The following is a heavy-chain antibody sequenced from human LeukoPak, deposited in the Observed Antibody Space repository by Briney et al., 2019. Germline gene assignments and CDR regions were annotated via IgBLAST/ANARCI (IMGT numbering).Heavy chain of an antibody. CDR1: GGSISSYY. V-gene: IGHV4-4*07. D-gene: IGHD6-13*01. J-gene: IGHJ5*02. CDR2: IYTSGST. Sequence: SETLSLTCTVSGGSISSYYWSWIRQPAGKGLEWIGRIYTSGSTNYNPSLKSRVTMSVDTSKNQFSLKLSSVTAADTAVYYCARGRRPDSSSWYRWFDPWGQGTLVTVSS. CDR3: ARGRRPDSSSWYRWFDP.